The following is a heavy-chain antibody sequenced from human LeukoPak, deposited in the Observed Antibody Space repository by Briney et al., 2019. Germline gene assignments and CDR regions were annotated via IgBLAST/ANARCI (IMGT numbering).Heavy chain of an antibody. D-gene: IGHD3-22*01. Sequence: PGGSLRLSCAASGFTFSSYAMSWVRQAPGKGLEWVSAISGSGGSTYYADSVKGGFTISRDNSKNTLYLQMNSLRAEDTAVYYCAKGAYDSIGYYWDYWGQGTLVTVSS. CDR3: AKGAYDSIGYYWDY. J-gene: IGHJ4*02. CDR1: GFTFSSYA. V-gene: IGHV3-23*01. CDR2: ISGSGGST.